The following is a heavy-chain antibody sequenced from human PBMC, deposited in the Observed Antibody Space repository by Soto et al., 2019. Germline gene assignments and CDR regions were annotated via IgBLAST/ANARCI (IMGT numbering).Heavy chain of an antibody. D-gene: IGHD1-26*01. CDR3: ARAGARRATTGVYFDY. V-gene: IGHV4-34*01. CDR2: INHSGST. J-gene: IGHJ4*02. Sequence: SETLSLTCAVYGGSFSGYYWSWIRQPPGKGLEWIGEINHSGSTNYNPSLKSRVTISVDTSKNQFSLKLSSVTAADTAVYYCARAGARRATTGVYFDYWGQGTLVTVSS. CDR1: GGSFSGYY.